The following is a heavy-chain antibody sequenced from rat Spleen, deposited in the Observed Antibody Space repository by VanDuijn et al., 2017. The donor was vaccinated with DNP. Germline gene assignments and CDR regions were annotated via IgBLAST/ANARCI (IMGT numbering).Heavy chain of an antibody. J-gene: IGHJ2*01. CDR1: GFNFSNYY. V-gene: IGHV5-25*01. D-gene: IGHD1-4*01. CDR3: TTTRH. CDR2: ITNSGGST. Sequence: EVQLVESGGGLVQPGRSMKLSCAVSGFNFSNYYMAWVRQAPTKGLEWVASITNSGGSTYYRDSVKGRFTISRDNAKSTLYLQMDSLRSEDTATYYCTTTRHWGQGVMVTVSS.